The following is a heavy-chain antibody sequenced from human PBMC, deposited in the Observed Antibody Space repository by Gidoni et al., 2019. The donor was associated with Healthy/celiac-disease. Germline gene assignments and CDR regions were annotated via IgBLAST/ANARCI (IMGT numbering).Heavy chain of an antibody. D-gene: IGHD3-16*01. CDR3: ARGNRGGAFDI. Sequence: EVQLVESGGGLVKPGGSLRLSCAASGFTFSSYSMNWVRQAPGKGLEWVSSISSSSSYINYADSVKGRFTSSRDNAKNALYLQMNSLRAEDTAVYYCARGNRGGAFDIWGQGTMVTVSS. CDR1: GFTFSSYS. J-gene: IGHJ3*02. CDR2: ISSSSSYI. V-gene: IGHV3-21*01.